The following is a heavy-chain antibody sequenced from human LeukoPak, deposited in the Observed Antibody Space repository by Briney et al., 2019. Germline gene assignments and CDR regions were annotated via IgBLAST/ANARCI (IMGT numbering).Heavy chain of an antibody. Sequence: GGSLRLSCAASGFTFSSYAMSWVRQAPGRGLEWVSTISGSGGSTYYADSVKGRFTISRDNSKNTLYLQMNSLRAEDTAVYYCANLDYYDYVWGSYRDAFDIWGQGTMVTVSS. CDR3: ANLDYYDYVWGSYRDAFDI. V-gene: IGHV3-23*01. CDR2: ISGSGGST. CDR1: GFTFSSYA. J-gene: IGHJ3*02. D-gene: IGHD3-16*02.